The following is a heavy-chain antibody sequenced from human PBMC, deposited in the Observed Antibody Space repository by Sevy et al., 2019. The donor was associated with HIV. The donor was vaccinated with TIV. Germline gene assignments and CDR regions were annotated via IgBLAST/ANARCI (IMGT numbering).Heavy chain of an antibody. D-gene: IGHD3-22*01. J-gene: IGHJ4*02. CDR3: ARAQQVTMLVVIGGLYFDF. Sequence: GGSLTLSCAASGFTFSSYWMTWVRHAPGKGLEWVANIKQDMSEKYYADSVNGRFTISRDNARHSLYLQMESLRAEDTAVYYCARAQQVTMLVVIGGLYFDFWGQGTLVTVSS. CDR2: IKQDMSEK. CDR1: GFTFSSYW. V-gene: IGHV3-7*01.